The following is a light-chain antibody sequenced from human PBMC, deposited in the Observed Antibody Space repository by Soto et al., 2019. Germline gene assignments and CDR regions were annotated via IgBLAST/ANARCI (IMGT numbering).Light chain of an antibody. J-gene: IGLJ1*01. CDR1: SSDVGDYNY. CDR3: SSYTSSSTRV. V-gene: IGLV2-14*01. CDR2: DVS. Sequence: QSALTQPASVSGSPGQSITISCTGTSSDVGDYNYVSWYQQHPGKAPKLMIFDVSNRPSRVSNRFSGSKSGNTASLTISGLQAEDEADYYCSSYTSSSTRVFGTGTKVTVL.